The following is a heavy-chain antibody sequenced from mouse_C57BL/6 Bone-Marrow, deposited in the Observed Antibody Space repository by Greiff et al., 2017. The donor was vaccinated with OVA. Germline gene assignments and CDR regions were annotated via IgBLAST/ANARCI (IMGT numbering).Heavy chain of an antibody. D-gene: IGHD2-4*01. V-gene: IGHV1-66*01. CDR3: ARDGLYYDYAWYFDV. CDR2: IYPGSGNT. J-gene: IGHJ1*03. CDR1: GYSFTSYY. Sequence: QVQLQQSGPELVKPGASVKISCKASGYSFTSYYIHWVKQRPGQGLEWIGWIYPGSGNTKYNEKFKGKATLTADTSSSTAYMQLSSLTSEDSAVYYCARDGLYYDYAWYFDVWGTGTTVTVSS.